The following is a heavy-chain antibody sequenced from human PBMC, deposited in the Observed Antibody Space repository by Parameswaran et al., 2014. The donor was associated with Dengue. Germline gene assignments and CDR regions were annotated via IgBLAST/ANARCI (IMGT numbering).Heavy chain of an antibody. CDR2: ISSSGSTI. CDR3: ARETGMDV. V-gene: IGHV3-11*01. Sequence: WIRQPPGKGLEWVSYISSSGSTIYYADSVKGRFTISRDNAKNSLYLQMNSLRAEDTAVYYCARETGMDVWAKDHGHRLL. J-gene: IGHJ6*04.